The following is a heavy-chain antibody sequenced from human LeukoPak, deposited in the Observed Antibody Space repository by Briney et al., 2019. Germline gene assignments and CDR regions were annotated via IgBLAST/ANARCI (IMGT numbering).Heavy chain of an antibody. CDR2: INPSGDST. D-gene: IGHD6-19*01. V-gene: IGHV1-46*01. CDR3: AREEYSSGWYAGKWFDP. J-gene: IGHJ5*02. CDR1: GYTFTSYY. Sequence: GASVKASCKASGYTFTSYYMHWVRQAPGQGLEWMGIINPSGDSTSYAQKFQGRVTMTRDTSTSTVYMELSSLRSEDTAVYYCAREEYSSGWYAGKWFDPWGQGTLVTVSS.